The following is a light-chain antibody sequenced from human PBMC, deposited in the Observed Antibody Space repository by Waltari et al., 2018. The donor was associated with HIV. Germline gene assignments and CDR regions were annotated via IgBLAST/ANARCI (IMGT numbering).Light chain of an antibody. CDR3: AAWDDSLNGGV. J-gene: IGLJ2*01. V-gene: IGLV1-44*01. Sequence: QSVLTQSPSASGTPGQRVTISCSGSRSNIGSNTVNWYQQVPGTAPKLLIYSNNQRPSGVPGRFAGSKSGTSASLAISGLQSEDEADYYCAAWDDSLNGGVFGGGTKLTVL. CDR2: SNN. CDR1: RSNIGSNT.